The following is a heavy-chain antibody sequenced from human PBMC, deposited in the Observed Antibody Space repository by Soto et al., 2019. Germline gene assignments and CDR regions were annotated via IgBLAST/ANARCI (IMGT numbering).Heavy chain of an antibody. D-gene: IGHD3-10*01. V-gene: IGHV1-69*01. J-gene: IGHJ5*02. Sequence: QVQLVQSGAEVKKPGSSVKVSCKASGGTFSSYAISWVRQAPGQGLEWMGGIIPIFGTANYSQKFQGRVTTTANESTSTAYVELSSLRSEDTVVDYCARSQFGQNWFDPWGQGTLVIVSS. CDR1: GGTFSSYA. CDR2: IIPIFGTA. CDR3: ARSQFGQNWFDP.